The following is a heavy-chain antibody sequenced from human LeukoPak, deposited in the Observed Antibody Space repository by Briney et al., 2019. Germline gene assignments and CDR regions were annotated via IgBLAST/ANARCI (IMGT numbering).Heavy chain of an antibody. CDR2: INHSGST. Sequence: PSETLSLTCAVYGGSFSGYYWSWIRQPPGKGLEWIGEINHSGSTNYNPSLKSRVTISVDTSKNQFSLKLSSVTAADTAVYYCARGGIAAAGTGIVIGSDFDYWGQGTLVTVSS. V-gene: IGHV4-34*01. CDR3: ARGGIAAAGTGIVIGSDFDY. J-gene: IGHJ4*02. D-gene: IGHD6-13*01. CDR1: GGSFSGYY.